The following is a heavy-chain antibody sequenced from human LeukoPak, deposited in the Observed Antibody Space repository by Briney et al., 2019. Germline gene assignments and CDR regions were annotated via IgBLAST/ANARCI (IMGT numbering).Heavy chain of an antibody. CDR1: GFTFSSYS. D-gene: IGHD5-18*01. V-gene: IGHV3-21*01. CDR3: ARDWGTAMGSNWFDP. CDR2: ISSSSSYI. Sequence: GGSLRLSCAASGFTFSSYSMNWVRQAPGKGLEWVSSISSSSSYIYYADSVKGRFTISKDNAKNSLYLQMNSLRAEDTAGYYCARDWGTAMGSNWFDPWGQGTLVTVSS. J-gene: IGHJ5*02.